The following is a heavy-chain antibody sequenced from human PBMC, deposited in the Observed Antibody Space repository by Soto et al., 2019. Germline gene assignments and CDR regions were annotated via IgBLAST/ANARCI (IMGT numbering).Heavy chain of an antibody. D-gene: IGHD4-17*01. CDR2: VYAPGTS. V-gene: IGHV4-4*07. CDR1: GRSMRNFY. J-gene: IGHJ5*02. CDR3: VRDGSKTLRDCFVP. Sequence: QVQVQESGPGLVKPSETLSLTCSVSGRSMRNFYWRWIPKTAGTGLEWLGRVYAPGTSAYNPSLRRRIAMSVDISKKTFSLRLRSVTAADTGVYYCVRDGSKTLRDCFVPWCQGILVTVSS.